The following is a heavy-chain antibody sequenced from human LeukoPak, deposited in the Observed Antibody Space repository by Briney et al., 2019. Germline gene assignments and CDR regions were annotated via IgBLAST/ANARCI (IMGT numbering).Heavy chain of an antibody. Sequence: GRSLRLSCAASGFTFGSYGMHWVRQAPGKGLEWVAVIWYDGSNKYYADSVKGRFTISRDNSKSTLYLQMNSLRAEDTAVYYCARDGGISSFSEVPFDYWGQGTLVTVSS. CDR1: GFTFGSYG. CDR3: ARDGGISSFSEVPFDY. V-gene: IGHV3-33*01. D-gene: IGHD6-13*01. J-gene: IGHJ4*02. CDR2: IWYDGSNK.